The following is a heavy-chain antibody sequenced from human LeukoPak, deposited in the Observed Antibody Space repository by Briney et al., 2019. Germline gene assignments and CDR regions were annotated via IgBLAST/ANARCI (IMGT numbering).Heavy chain of an antibody. V-gene: IGHV4-34*01. CDR2: INHRGIT. Sequence: SETLSLTCVVYGGSFSDYYWSWIRQPPGKGLEWIGEINHRGITNYNPSLTSRVTISVDTSKNQFSLNLTSLTAADTAVYYCARRSTSCLDYGGQGTLVSVSS. D-gene: IGHD2-2*01. J-gene: IGHJ4*02. CDR3: ARRSTSCLDY. CDR1: GGSFSDYY.